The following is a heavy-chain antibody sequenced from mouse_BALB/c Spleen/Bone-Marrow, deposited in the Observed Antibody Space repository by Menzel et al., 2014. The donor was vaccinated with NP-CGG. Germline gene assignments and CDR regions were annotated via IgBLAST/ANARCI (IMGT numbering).Heavy chain of an antibody. CDR1: GFNIKDTY. D-gene: IGHD1-1*01. CDR3: APYYYGSSSFAY. CDR2: IDPANGNS. V-gene: IGHV14-3*02. Sequence: VQLQQSGVELVKPGASVKLSCTASGFNIKDTYMHWVKQRPEQGLEWIGRIDPANGNSKYDPKFQGKATITADTSSNTAYLQLSSLTSEDTAVYYCAPYYYGSSSFAYWGQGTLVTVSA. J-gene: IGHJ3*01.